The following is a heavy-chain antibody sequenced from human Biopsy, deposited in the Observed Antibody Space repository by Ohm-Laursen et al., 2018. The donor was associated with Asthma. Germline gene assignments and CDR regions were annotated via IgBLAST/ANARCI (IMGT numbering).Heavy chain of an antibody. V-gene: IGHV3-30-3*01. D-gene: IGHD5-24*01. CDR2: ISYGGSNK. J-gene: IGHJ4*02. Sequence: SLRLSCAASGFTFSTYAMHWVRQAPGKGLEWVAVISYGGSNKYYADSVKGRFTISRDNSKNTLYLQMNSLRGDDTAVYYCARDMDRDGWYFDYWGQGTLVTVSS. CDR1: GFTFSTYA. CDR3: ARDMDRDGWYFDY.